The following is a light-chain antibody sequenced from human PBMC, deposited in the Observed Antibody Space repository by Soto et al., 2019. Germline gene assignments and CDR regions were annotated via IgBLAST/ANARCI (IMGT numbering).Light chain of an antibody. Sequence: QSVLTQPPSVSAAPGQTITISCSGRGSNIGSNSVSWYQQVPGTAPKLLLYDNDKRPSGIPDRFFGSKSGTSATLGIAGLQTADEADYYCGRWESYFSVGVFGGGTKLTVL. J-gene: IGLJ2*01. V-gene: IGLV1-51*01. CDR3: GRWESYFSVGV. CDR2: DND. CDR1: GSNIGSNS.